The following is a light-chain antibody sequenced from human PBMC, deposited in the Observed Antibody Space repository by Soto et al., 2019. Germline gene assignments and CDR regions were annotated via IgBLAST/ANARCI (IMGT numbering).Light chain of an antibody. CDR2: GAS. CDR1: QSVSSSY. Sequence: EIVLTQSPGTLSLSPGERATLSCRASQSVSSSYLAWYQQKPGQAPRLLIYGASSRATGIPDRFSGGVSGAAFTLTISRLEPEDIAMHYCQPYGSSAWTFGQGPKVEIK. V-gene: IGKV3-20*01. J-gene: IGKJ1*01. CDR3: QPYGSSAWT.